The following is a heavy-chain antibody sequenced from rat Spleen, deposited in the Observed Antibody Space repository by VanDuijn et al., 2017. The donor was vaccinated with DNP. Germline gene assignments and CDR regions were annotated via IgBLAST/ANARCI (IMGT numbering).Heavy chain of an antibody. V-gene: IGHV5-19*01. J-gene: IGHJ2*01. CDR3: ARPDYYDGSYPHY. Sequence: EVQLVESGGGLVQPGRSLKLSCAASGFTFSNSGMHWIRQAPRKGLEWVASITSSGGSTYYPDSVKGRFTISRDNAKNTLYLQMNSLRSEDTATYYCARPDYYDGSYPHYWGQGVMVTVSS. D-gene: IGHD1-12*02. CDR1: GFTFSNSG. CDR2: ITSSGGST.